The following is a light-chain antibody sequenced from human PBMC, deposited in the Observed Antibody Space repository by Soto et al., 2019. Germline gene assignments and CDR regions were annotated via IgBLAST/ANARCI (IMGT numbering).Light chain of an antibody. J-gene: IGKJ4*01. CDR2: GAS. Sequence: IQSSQSPSSLSASVGDRVTITCRAKQGVGSYLAWFQQRPGKAPKLLIFGASTLQSGVPSRFSGSGSGTEFTLTISSLQPDDFAIYYCQQYNIYPLTFGGGTKVDIK. V-gene: IGKV1-9*01. CDR1: QGVGSY. CDR3: QQYNIYPLT.